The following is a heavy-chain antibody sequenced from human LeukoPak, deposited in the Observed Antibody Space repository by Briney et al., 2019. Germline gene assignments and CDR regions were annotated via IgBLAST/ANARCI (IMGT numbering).Heavy chain of an antibody. CDR2: IKQDGTEK. Sequence: GGSLRLSCAAPGFTFSSYWMNWVRQAPGKGLEWVANIKQDGTEKLYVDSVKGRFTISRDNAKNSLYLQMNSLRAEDTAVYYCARDPITYYDSSGYPPPDYWGQGTLVTVSS. D-gene: IGHD3-22*01. J-gene: IGHJ4*02. CDR3: ARDPITYYDSSGYPPPDY. V-gene: IGHV3-7*01. CDR1: GFTFSSYW.